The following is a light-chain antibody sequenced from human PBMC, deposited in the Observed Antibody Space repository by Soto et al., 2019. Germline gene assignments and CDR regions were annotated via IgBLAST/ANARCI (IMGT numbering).Light chain of an antibody. CDR2: KAS. J-gene: IGKJ2*01. CDR1: QSVSDW. CDR3: QQYNTFSPYT. V-gene: IGKV1-5*03. Sequence: DIQTTQSPSTLSASVGDRVTLTCRASQSVSDWLAWYQQKPGKAPKLLIYKASNLESGVPSRFSGSGSGTEFTLTISSLQPDDSATYYCQQYNTFSPYTFGQGTKLEIK.